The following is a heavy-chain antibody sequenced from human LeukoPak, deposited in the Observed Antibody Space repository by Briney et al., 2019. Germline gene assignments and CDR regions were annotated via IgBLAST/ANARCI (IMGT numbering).Heavy chain of an antibody. CDR1: GFTFSSYA. D-gene: IGHD1-14*01. CDR3: ARARTGVRLQYYFDY. J-gene: IGHJ4*02. Sequence: GGSLRLSCAASGFTFSSYAMHWVRQAPGKGLEWVAVISYDGSNKYYADSVKGRFTISRDNSKNTLYLQMDSLRAEDTAVYYCARARTGVRLQYYFDYWGQGTLVTVSS. V-gene: IGHV3-30-3*01. CDR2: ISYDGSNK.